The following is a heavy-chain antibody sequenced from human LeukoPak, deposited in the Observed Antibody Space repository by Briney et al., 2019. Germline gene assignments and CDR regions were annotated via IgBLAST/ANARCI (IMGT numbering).Heavy chain of an antibody. Sequence: PSQTLSLTYTVSGGSISSGSYYWSWIRQPAGKGLERIGRIYTSGSTNYNPSLKSRVTISVDTSKNQFSLKLSSVTAADTAVYYCARDSAGVYYYYMDVWGKGTTVTISS. CDR1: GGSISSGSYY. CDR2: IYTSGST. CDR3: ARDSAGVYYYYMDV. D-gene: IGHD1-14*01. J-gene: IGHJ6*03. V-gene: IGHV4-61*02.